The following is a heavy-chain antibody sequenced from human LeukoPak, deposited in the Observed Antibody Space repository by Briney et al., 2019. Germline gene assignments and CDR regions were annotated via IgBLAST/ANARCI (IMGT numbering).Heavy chain of an antibody. D-gene: IGHD5-12*01. J-gene: IGHJ1*01. CDR1: GYTFTSYD. CDR3: AREYSASEH. Sequence: GASVKVSCKASGYTFTSYDINWVRQAPGQGLEWMSWIDPYTGNTHYAQKFQGRLTVTRDTSTSTTYMELSWLTSDDTAMYYCAREYSASEHWGQGTLVTVSS. CDR2: IDPYTGNT. V-gene: IGHV1-2*02.